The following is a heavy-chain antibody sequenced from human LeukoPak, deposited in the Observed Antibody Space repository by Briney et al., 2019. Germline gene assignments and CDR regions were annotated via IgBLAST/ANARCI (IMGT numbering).Heavy chain of an antibody. J-gene: IGHJ4*02. V-gene: IGHV3-23*01. CDR1: GFTFSSYA. Sequence: PGGSLRLSCAASGFTFSSYAMSWVRQAPGKGLEWVSAISGSGGSTYYADSVKGRFIISRDNSKNTLYLQMNSLRAEDTAVYYCAKVLKDYYDSSGYWPGPNFDYWGQGTLVTVSS. D-gene: IGHD3-22*01. CDR2: ISGSGGST. CDR3: AKVLKDYYDSSGYWPGPNFDY.